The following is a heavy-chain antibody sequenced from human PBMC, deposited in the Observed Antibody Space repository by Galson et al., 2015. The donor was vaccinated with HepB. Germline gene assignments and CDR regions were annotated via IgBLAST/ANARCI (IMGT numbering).Heavy chain of an antibody. V-gene: IGHV3-30*04. Sequence: SLRLSCAASGFTFSSYAMHWVRQAPGKGLEWVAVISYDGSNKYYADSVKGRFTISRDNSKNTLYLQMNSLRAEDTAVYYCARSGSGSYYNFAYWGQGTLVTVSS. J-gene: IGHJ4*02. CDR1: GFTFSSYA. CDR3: ARSGSGSYYNFAY. D-gene: IGHD3-10*01. CDR2: ISYDGSNK.